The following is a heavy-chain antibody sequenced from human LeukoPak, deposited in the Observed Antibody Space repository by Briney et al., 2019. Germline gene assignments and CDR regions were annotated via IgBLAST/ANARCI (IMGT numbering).Heavy chain of an antibody. CDR2: IIPIFGTA. V-gene: IGHV1-69*05. D-gene: IGHD6-6*01. Sequence: GASVKVSCKASGCTFSSYAISWVRQAPGQGLEWMGGIIPIFGTANYAQKLQGRVTMTTDTSTSTAYMELRSLRSDDTAVYYCARDSRTSAARPKLNNWFDPWGQGTLVTVSS. J-gene: IGHJ5*02. CDR3: ARDSRTSAARPKLNNWFDP. CDR1: GCTFSSYA.